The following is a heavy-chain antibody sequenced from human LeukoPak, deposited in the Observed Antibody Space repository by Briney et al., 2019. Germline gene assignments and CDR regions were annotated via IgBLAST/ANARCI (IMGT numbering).Heavy chain of an antibody. CDR3: ARFPMIVVVHDAFDI. CDR1: GGSISSGGSY. D-gene: IGHD3-22*01. J-gene: IGHJ3*02. V-gene: IGHV4-31*03. CDR2: IYYSGST. Sequence: PSETLSLTCTVSGGSISSGGSYWSWIRQHPGTGLEWIGYIYYSGSTYYNPSLKSRVTISVDTSKNQFSLKLSSVTAADTAVYYCARFPMIVVVHDAFDIWGQGTMVTVSS.